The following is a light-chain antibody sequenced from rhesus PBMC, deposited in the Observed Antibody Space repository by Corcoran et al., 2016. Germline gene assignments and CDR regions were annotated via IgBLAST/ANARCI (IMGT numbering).Light chain of an antibody. CDR3: PHNYGTAFT. CDR2: KAS. V-gene: IGKV1-74*01. J-gene: IGKJ3*01. CDR1: ENANNY. Sequence: DIQMTHSPSYLSASVGDRVTITCRTSENANNYLNWYQQKPGKAPNLLINKASTLQSGVPSRFSGSGSVTEYTCTISSRQSEDVATDYCPHNYGTAFTFGPGTKLDI.